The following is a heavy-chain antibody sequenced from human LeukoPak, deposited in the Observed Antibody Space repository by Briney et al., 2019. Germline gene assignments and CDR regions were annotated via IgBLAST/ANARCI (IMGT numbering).Heavy chain of an antibody. D-gene: IGHD2-2*01. Sequence: SETLSLTCTVSGDSISSANYYWGWVRQPPGKGLEWIGSIYFSGSTYYNSSLKSRVTISVETSKVQFSLKLSSVTAADTAVYYCARDSCSSTSCRKKFDNWGQGTLVTVSS. J-gene: IGHJ4*02. CDR3: ARDSCSSTSCRKKFDN. V-gene: IGHV4-39*07. CDR2: IYFSGST. CDR1: GDSISSANYY.